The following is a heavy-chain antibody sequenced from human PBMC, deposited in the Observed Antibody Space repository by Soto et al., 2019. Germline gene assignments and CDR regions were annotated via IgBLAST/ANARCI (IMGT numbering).Heavy chain of an antibody. D-gene: IGHD1-1*01. V-gene: IGHV1-18*01. J-gene: IGHJ6*02. CDR3: ARDLPTTDV. Sequence: QVQLVQSGAEVKKPGASVKVSCKASGYTFTSYGISWVRQAPGQGLEWMGWIRAYNGNTNYAQKLQGRVTMTTHTPTRTADLALRSLGSDVTAVYYCARDLPTTDVWGQGTTVTVSS. CDR1: GYTFTSYG. CDR2: IRAYNGNT.